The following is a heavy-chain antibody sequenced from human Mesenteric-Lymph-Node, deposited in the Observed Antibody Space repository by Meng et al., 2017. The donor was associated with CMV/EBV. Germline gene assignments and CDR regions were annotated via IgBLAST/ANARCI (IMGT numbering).Heavy chain of an antibody. Sequence: GESLKISCAASGFTFSSYWMHWVRQAPGKGLVWVSRINSDGSSTNYADSVKGRFSISRDNAENTLYLQMNGLRAEDTAVYYCARAVGGYDDYWGQGTLVTSPQ. CDR2: INSDGSST. V-gene: IGHV3-74*01. CDR3: ARAVGGYDDY. D-gene: IGHD5-12*01. J-gene: IGHJ4*02. CDR1: GFTFSSYW.